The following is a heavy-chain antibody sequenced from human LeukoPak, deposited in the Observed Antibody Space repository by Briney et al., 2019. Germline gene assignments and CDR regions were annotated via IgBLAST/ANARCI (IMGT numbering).Heavy chain of an antibody. J-gene: IGHJ6*02. V-gene: IGHV3-7*01. CDR3: ATYTHWVAGDV. Sequence: GGSLRLSCAASGFIFSKSWMSWVRQAPGKGLEWVANMNGDGSVKDYVDSVKGQFTISRDNARQSLYLQMSGLRAEDTAVYYCATYTHWVAGDVWGQGTTVTVSS. CDR2: MNGDGSVK. D-gene: IGHD3-16*01. CDR1: GFIFSKSW.